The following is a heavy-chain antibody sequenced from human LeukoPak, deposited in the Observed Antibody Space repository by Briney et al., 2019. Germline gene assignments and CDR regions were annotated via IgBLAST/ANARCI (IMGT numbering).Heavy chain of an antibody. V-gene: IGHV4-59*01. CDR1: GGSLSSYY. D-gene: IGHD3-22*01. Sequence: SETLSLTCTVSGGSLSSYYWSWIRQPPGKGLEWIGYIYYSGSTNYNPSLKSRVTISVDTSKNQFSLKLSSVTAADTAVYYCARGGNYYDSSGYYYVYWYFDLWGRGTLVTVSS. CDR3: ARGGNYYDSSGYYYVYWYFDL. J-gene: IGHJ2*01. CDR2: IYYSGST.